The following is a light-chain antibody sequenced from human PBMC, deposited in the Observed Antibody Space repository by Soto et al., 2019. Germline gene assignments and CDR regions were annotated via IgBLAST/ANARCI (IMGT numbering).Light chain of an antibody. J-gene: IGKJ4*01. CDR1: QGISNA. V-gene: IGKV1-13*02. CDR2: DAS. CDR3: QQFNSYPLT. Sequence: AIPLTQSPSSLSASIGDRVTITCRASQGISNALAWYQHKSGKAPKSLIYDASSLESGVPSRFSGSGSGTDFTLSISSLQAEDFATYYCQQFNSYPLTFGGGTKVEIK.